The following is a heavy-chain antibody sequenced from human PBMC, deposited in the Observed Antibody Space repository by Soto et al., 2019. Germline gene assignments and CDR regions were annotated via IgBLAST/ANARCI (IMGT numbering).Heavy chain of an antibody. CDR1: GDSISSSTYY. D-gene: IGHD3-10*01. Sequence: SETLSLTCTVSGDSISSSTYYWGWIRQSPGKGLEWIGNIHYSGSTYYNPSLKSRVTISVDTSKNQFSLKLSSVTAADTAVYYCESYYYVSGDYRCFYYWGQGTRFTAAS. V-gene: IGHV4-39*01. CDR2: IHYSGST. CDR3: ESYYYVSGDYRCFYY. J-gene: IGHJ4*03.